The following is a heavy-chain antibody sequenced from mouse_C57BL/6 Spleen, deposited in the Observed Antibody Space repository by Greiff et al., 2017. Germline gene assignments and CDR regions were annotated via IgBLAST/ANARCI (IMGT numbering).Heavy chain of an antibody. CDR1: GYAFTNYL. J-gene: IGHJ3*01. CDR3: AKSVATVVCTGFAD. V-gene: IGHV1-54*01. D-gene: IGHD1-1*01. CDR2: INPGSGGT. Sequence: LQESGAELVRPGTSVKVSCKASGYAFTNYLLEWVKQRPGQGLEWIGLINPGSGGTNYNEKFKGKATLTADKSSSTAYMQLSSLTSEDSAVYFGAKSVATVVCTGFADWGQGTLGTVSA.